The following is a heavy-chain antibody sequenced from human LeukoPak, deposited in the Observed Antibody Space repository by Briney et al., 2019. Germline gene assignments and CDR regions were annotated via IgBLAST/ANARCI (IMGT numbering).Heavy chain of an antibody. J-gene: IGHJ4*02. CDR2: ISAYNGNT. D-gene: IGHD3-10*01. Sequence: ASVKVSCKASGYTFTSNGISWVRQAPGQGLEWMGWISAYNGNTNYAQKLQGRVTMTTDTSTSTAYMELRSLRSDDTAVYYCARVESLWFGELLRTFDYWGQGTLVTVSS. CDR3: ARVESLWFGELLRTFDY. V-gene: IGHV1-18*01. CDR1: GYTFTSNG.